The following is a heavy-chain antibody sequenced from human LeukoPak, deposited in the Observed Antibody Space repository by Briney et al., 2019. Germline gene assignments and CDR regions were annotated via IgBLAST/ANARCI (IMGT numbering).Heavy chain of an antibody. D-gene: IGHD4-17*01. CDR3: ARGLGDYHYFDY. V-gene: IGHV4-31*03. Sequence: SETLSLTCTVSGGSISSGGYYWSWIRQHPGKGLEWIGYIYYSGSTYYNPSLKSRVTISVDTSKNQFSLKLSSVTAADTAVYYCARGLGDYHYFDYWGQGTLVTVSS. CDR1: GGSISSGGYY. J-gene: IGHJ4*02. CDR2: IYYSGST.